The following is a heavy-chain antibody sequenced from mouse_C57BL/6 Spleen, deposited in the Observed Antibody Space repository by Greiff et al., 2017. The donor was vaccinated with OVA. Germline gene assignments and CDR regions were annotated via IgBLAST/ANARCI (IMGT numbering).Heavy chain of an antibody. J-gene: IGHJ2*01. CDR1: GYTFTDYY. CDR3: ARGGSSPYYFDY. V-gene: IGHV1-26*01. D-gene: IGHD1-1*01. CDR2: INPNNGGT. Sequence: EVQGVESGPELVKPGASVKISCKASGYTFTDYYMNWVKQSHGKSLEWIGDINPNNGGTSYNQKFKGKATLTVDKSSSTAYMELRSLTSEDSAVYYCARGGSSPYYFDYWGQGTTLTVSS.